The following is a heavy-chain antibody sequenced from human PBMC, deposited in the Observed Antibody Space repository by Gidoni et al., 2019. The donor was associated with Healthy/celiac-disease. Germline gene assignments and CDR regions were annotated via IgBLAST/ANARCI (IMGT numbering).Heavy chain of an antibody. CDR1: GGSFSGYY. CDR2: INHSGST. D-gene: IGHD3-10*01. Sequence: QVQLQQWGAGLLKPSETLSLTCAVYGGSFSGYYWSWIRQPPGKGLEWIGEINHSGSTNYNPSLKSRVTISVDTSKNQFSLKLSSVTAADTAVYYCASGVYGSDPKRYGMDVWGQGTTVTVSS. CDR3: ASGVYGSDPKRYGMDV. V-gene: IGHV4-34*01. J-gene: IGHJ6*02.